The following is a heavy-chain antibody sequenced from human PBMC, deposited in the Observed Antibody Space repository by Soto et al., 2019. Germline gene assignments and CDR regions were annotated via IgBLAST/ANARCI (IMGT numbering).Heavy chain of an antibody. Sequence: GGSLRLSCAASGFTFSSYAMHWVRQAPGKGLEWVAVISYDGSNKYYADSVKGRFTISRDNSKNTLYLQMNSLRAEDTAVYYCARTDWNYGAFDIWGQGTMVTVS. CDR1: GFTFSSYA. CDR3: ARTDWNYGAFDI. V-gene: IGHV3-30-3*01. J-gene: IGHJ3*02. D-gene: IGHD1-7*01. CDR2: ISYDGSNK.